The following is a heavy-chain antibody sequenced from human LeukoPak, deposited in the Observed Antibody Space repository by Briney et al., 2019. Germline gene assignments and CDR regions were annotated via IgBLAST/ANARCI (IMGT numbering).Heavy chain of an antibody. CDR3: ALRGYCSGGSCYIEHDY. CDR1: GFTVSSNY. CDR2: IYSGGST. V-gene: IGHV3-53*01. D-gene: IGHD2-15*01. Sequence: PGGSLRLSCAASGFTVSSNYMSWVRQAPGKGLEWVSVIYSGGSTYYADSVKGRFTISRDNSKNTLYLQMNSLRAEDTAVYYCALRGYCSGGSCYIEHDYWGQGTLVTVSS. J-gene: IGHJ4*02.